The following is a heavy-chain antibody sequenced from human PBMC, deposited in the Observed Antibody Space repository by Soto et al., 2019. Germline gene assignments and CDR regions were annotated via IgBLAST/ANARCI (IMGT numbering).Heavy chain of an antibody. V-gene: IGHV4-4*07. CDR2: IYTSGST. Sequence: QVQLQESSPGLVKPSETLSLTCTVSGGSISSYYWSWIRQPAGKGLEWIGRIYTSGSTNYNPSLKSRVTMSVDTSKNQFSLKLSSVTAADTAVYYCARESGAGGSPRVYYYYYGMDVWGQGTTVTVSS. CDR1: GGSISSYY. D-gene: IGHD1-26*01. J-gene: IGHJ6*02. CDR3: ARESGAGGSPRVYYYYYGMDV.